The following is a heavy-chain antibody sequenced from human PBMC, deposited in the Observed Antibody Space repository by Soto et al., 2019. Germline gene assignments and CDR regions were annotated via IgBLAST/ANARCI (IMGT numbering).Heavy chain of an antibody. D-gene: IGHD1-26*01. CDR1: GGTFSSYA. J-gene: IGHJ3*02. Sequence: QVQLVQSGAEVKKPGSSVKVSCKASGGTFSSYAISWVRQAPGQGLEWMGGIIPIFGTANYAQKFQGRVTITADESTSTAYMELSRRRSDDTAVYYCGGGFRSGMTVGASDIGGQGTMVTVSS. V-gene: IGHV1-69*01. CDR3: GGGFRSGMTVGASDI. CDR2: IIPIFGTA.